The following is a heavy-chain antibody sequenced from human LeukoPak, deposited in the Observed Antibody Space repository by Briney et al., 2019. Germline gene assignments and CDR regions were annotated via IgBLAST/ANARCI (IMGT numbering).Heavy chain of an antibody. J-gene: IGHJ4*02. D-gene: IGHD6-25*01. CDR1: GFTFSDYY. Sequence: GGSLGLSCAASGFTFSDYYMSWIRQAPGQGLEWVSYISSSGSTIYYADSVKGRFTISRANAKNSLYLQRNSLRAEDTAVYYCARDKQSGGLDYWGQGALVTVSS. CDR2: ISSSGSTI. CDR3: ARDKQSGGLDY. V-gene: IGHV3-11*04.